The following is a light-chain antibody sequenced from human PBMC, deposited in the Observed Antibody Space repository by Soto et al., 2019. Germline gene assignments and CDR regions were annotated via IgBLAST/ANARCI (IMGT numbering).Light chain of an antibody. V-gene: IGKV3-20*01. CDR2: GTS. CDR3: QQYGSSLIT. Sequence: IVLSHSPGTLSLSPGERATLSCRASQSVSSSYLAWYQQKPGQAPRLLIYGTSSRATGIPDRFSGSGSGTDFTLTISRLEPEDFAVYYCQQYGSSLITFGQGTRLE. J-gene: IGKJ5*01. CDR1: QSVSSSY.